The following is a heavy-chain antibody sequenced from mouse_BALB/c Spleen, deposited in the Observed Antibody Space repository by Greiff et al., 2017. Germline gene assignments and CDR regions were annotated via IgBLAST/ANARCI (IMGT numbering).Heavy chain of an antibody. Sequence: DVKLVESGGGLVQPGGSRKLSCAASGFTFSSFGMHWVRQAPEKGLEWVAYISSGSSTIYYADTVKGRFTISRDNPKNTLFLQMTSLRSEDTAMYYCARSLFILEMDYWGQGTSVTVSS. V-gene: IGHV5-17*02. D-gene: IGHD1-2*01. J-gene: IGHJ4*01. CDR2: ISSGSSTI. CDR3: ARSLFILEMDY. CDR1: GFTFSSFG.